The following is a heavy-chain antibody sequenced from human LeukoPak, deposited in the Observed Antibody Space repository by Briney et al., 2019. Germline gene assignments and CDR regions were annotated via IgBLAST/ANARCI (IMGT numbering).Heavy chain of an antibody. CDR2: ISYDGSNK. D-gene: IGHD6-13*01. V-gene: IGHV3-30-3*01. Sequence: GGSLRLSCAASGFTFSSYAMHWVRQAPGKGMEWVAVISYDGSNKYYADSVKGRFTISRDNSKNTLYLQMNSLRAEDTAVYYCAREASWYAFDIWGQGTMVTVSS. J-gene: IGHJ3*02. CDR1: GFTFSSYA. CDR3: AREASWYAFDI.